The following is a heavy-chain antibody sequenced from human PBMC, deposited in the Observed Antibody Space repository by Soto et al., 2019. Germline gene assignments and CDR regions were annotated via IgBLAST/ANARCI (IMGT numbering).Heavy chain of an antibody. CDR3: ARPNTSGWSRACEF. J-gene: IGHJ4*02. CDR2: INPHSGGT. V-gene: IGHV1-2*02. D-gene: IGHD6-19*01. Sequence: GASVKVSCKASGYSFTDYYMHWVRQAPGQGLEWMGWINPHSGGTNSAQKFQGSVSMTRDTSTSTAYMELSRLRSDDTAVYYCARPNTSGWSRACEFWGQGSLVTVSS. CDR1: GYSFTDYY.